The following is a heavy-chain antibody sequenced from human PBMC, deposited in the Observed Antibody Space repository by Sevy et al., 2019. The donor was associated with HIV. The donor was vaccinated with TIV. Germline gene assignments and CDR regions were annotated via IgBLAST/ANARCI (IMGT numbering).Heavy chain of an antibody. Sequence: ASVKVSCKASGYTFTGYYMHWVRQAPGQGLEWMGWINPNSGGTNYAQKFQGRVTMTRDTSISTAYMELSRLRSDDTAVYYCARVNPLEMATIRNAFDIWGQGTMVTVSS. CDR1: GYTFTGYY. D-gene: IGHD5-12*01. CDR3: ARVNPLEMATIRNAFDI. CDR2: INPNSGGT. J-gene: IGHJ3*02. V-gene: IGHV1-2*02.